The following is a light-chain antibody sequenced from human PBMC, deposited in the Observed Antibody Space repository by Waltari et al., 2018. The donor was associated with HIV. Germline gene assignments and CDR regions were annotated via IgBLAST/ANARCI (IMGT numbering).Light chain of an antibody. V-gene: IGKV1-39*01. Sequence: DIQMTQSPSSLSASVGDRVSITCRATQSITRYLNWYQQKPGKAPKLLIYAASNLQSGVPSRFRGSGSGADFTLTISSLQPEDFATYYCQQSHSTPNTFGQGTKLEIK. CDR1: QSITRY. J-gene: IGKJ2*01. CDR3: QQSHSTPNT. CDR2: AAS.